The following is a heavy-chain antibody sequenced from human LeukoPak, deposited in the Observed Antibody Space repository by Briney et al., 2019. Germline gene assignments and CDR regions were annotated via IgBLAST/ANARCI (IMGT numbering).Heavy chain of an antibody. Sequence: GGSLRLSCAASGFTFSSYSMNWVRQAPGKGLEWVSYISSSSSTIYYADSVKGRFTISRDNAKNSLYLQMNSLRAEDTAVYYCAREGPSDAFDIWGQGAMVTVSS. V-gene: IGHV3-48*04. J-gene: IGHJ3*02. CDR3: AREGPSDAFDI. CDR2: ISSSSSTI. CDR1: GFTFSSYS.